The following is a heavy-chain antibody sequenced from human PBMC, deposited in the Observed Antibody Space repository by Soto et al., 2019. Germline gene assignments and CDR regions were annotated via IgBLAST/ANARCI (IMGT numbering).Heavy chain of an antibody. CDR3: AKDRGGLLWFGELLAVDY. V-gene: IGHV3-23*01. CDR1: GFTFSSYA. J-gene: IGHJ4*02. Sequence: GGSLRLSCAASGFTFSSYAMSWVRQAPGKGLEWVSAISGSGGSTYYADSVKGRFTISRDNSKNTLYLQMNSLRAEDTAVYYCAKDRGGLLWFGELLAVDYWGQGTLVTVSS. CDR2: ISGSGGST. D-gene: IGHD3-10*01.